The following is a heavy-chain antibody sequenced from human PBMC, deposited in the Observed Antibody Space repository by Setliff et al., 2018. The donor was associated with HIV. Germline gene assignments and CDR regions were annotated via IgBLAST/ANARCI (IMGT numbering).Heavy chain of an antibody. V-gene: IGHV4-59*11. CDR1: GGSISGHY. CDR2: IYSSGST. D-gene: IGHD6-19*01. CDR3: ARDNDSSGWPLDY. J-gene: IGHJ4*02. Sequence: KTSETLSLTCTVSGGSISGHYWSWIRQPPGKGPECIGYIYSSGSTNYNPSLKSRVTISADTSKNQFSLKLTSVTASDTAVYYCARDNDSSGWPLDYWGQGTLVTVSS.